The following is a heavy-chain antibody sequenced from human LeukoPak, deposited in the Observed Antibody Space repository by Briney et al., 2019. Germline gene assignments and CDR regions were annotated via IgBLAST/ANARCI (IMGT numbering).Heavy chain of an antibody. V-gene: IGHV4-61*02. J-gene: IGHJ3*02. CDR1: SGSISSGSYY. Sequence: PSETLSLTCTVSSGSISSGSYYWSWIRQPAGKGLEWIGRIYTSGSTNYNPSLKSRVTISVDTSKNQFSLKLSSVTAADTAVYYCARGVEWYNAFDIWGQGTMVTVPS. CDR2: IYTSGST. D-gene: IGHD3-3*01. CDR3: ARGVEWYNAFDI.